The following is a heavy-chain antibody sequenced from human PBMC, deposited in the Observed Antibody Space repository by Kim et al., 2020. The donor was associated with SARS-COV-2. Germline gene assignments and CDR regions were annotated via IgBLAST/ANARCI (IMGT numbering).Heavy chain of an antibody. V-gene: IGHV3-7*01. CDR3: ARDRGSSWYSWEYFQH. Sequence: GGSLRLSCAASGFTFSSYWMSWVRQAPGKGLEWVANIKQDGSEKYYVDSVKGRFTISRDNAKNSLYLQMNSLRAEDTAVYYCARDRGSSWYSWEYFQHWGQGTLVTVTS. CDR2: IKQDGSEK. J-gene: IGHJ1*01. CDR1: GFTFSSYW. D-gene: IGHD6-13*01.